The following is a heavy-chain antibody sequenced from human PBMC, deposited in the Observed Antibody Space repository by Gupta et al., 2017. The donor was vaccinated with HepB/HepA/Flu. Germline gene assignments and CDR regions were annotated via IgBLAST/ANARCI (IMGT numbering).Heavy chain of an antibody. CDR2: ISRRGST. V-gene: IGHV4-59*01. J-gene: IGHJ5*02. CDR1: NGSLSTNF. CDR3: ARFMAAVGSGINWFDP. Sequence: QVQLQESGPGLVRPSETLSLTCTVSNGSLSTNFWSWLRQPPGKGLEFIGYISRRGSTNYNPSLKSRVTISVDTSRNQFSLRLNSVTAADTAVYYCARFMAAVGSGINWFDPWGQGTLVTVSS. D-gene: IGHD6-13*01.